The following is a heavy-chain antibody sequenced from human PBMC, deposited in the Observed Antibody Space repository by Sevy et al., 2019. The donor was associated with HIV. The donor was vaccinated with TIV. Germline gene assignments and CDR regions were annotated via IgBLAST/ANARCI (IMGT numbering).Heavy chain of an antibody. V-gene: IGHV4-59*01. J-gene: IGHJ5*02. CDR2: INYSRST. CDR1: GGSGGSISDYY. Sequence: SETLSLTCSVSGGSGGSISDYYWSWIRQPPGKGLEWIGYINYSRSTKFNPSLKSRFTISVDTYKNQLSLKLTSVTAADTAVYYCARGGTSLFAPWGQGTLVTVSS. CDR3: ARGGTSLFAP. D-gene: IGHD2-15*01.